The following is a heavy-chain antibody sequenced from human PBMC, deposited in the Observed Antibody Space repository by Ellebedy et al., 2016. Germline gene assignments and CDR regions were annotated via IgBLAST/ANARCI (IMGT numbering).Heavy chain of an antibody. J-gene: IGHJ4*02. CDR2: IYYSGST. CDR1: GGSISSYY. Sequence: SETLSLTCTVSGGSISSYYWSWIRQPPGKGLEWIGYIYYSGSTNYNPSLKSRVTISVDTSKNQFSLKLSSVTAADTAVYYCARGLMERRSTSGFFDYWGQGTLVTVSS. D-gene: IGHD1-1*01. CDR3: ARGLMERRSTSGFFDY. V-gene: IGHV4-59*01.